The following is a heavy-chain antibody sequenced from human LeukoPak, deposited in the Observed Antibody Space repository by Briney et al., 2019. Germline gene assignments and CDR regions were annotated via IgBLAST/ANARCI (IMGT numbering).Heavy chain of an antibody. CDR1: GFTFSTHG. D-gene: IGHD5-12*01. Sequence: GGSLRLSCVVSGFTFSTHGFHWVRQAPGKGLEWVSVIWHDGGRKEYADSVRGRFTISRDNSNLYLQMNSLRAEDTAIYYCARDIGNSGFNLDYWGQGTPVTVSS. CDR2: IWHDGGRK. V-gene: IGHV3-33*01. J-gene: IGHJ4*02. CDR3: ARDIGNSGFNLDY.